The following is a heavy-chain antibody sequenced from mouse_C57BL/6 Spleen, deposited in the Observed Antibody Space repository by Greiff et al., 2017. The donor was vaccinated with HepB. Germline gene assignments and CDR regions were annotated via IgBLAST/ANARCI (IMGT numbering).Heavy chain of an antibody. CDR2: ISYDGSN. CDR1: GYSITSGYY. CDR3: ARVGTVVADYYAMDY. V-gene: IGHV3-6*01. D-gene: IGHD1-1*01. Sequence: VQLKESGPGLVKPSQSLSLTCSVTGYSITSGYYWNWIRQFPGNKLEWMGYISYDGSNNYNPSLKNRISITRDTSKNQFFLKLNSVTTEDTATYYCARVGTVVADYYAMDYWGQGTSVTVSS. J-gene: IGHJ4*01.